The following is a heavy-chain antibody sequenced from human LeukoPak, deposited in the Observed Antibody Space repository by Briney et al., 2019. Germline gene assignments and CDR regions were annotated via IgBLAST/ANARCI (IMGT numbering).Heavy chain of an antibody. D-gene: IGHD1-7*01. CDR1: GFTFSSYA. J-gene: IGHJ4*02. CDR3: AKEGGTGTRFDY. V-gene: IGHV3-23*01. Sequence: GGSLRLSCAASGFTFSSYAMSWVRQAPGKGLEWVSAISGSGTGTYYADSVKCRFTISRDNPKNTLYLQMNSLRAEDTAVYYCAKEGGTGTRFDYWGQGTLITVSS. CDR2: ISGSGTGT.